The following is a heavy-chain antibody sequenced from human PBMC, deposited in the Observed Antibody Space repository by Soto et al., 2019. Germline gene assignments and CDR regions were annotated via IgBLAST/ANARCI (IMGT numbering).Heavy chain of an antibody. J-gene: IGHJ4*02. CDR1: GGSISSYY. CDR2: IYYSGST. CDR3: ARNGLRYFDWLSRALDY. V-gene: IGHV4-59*01. D-gene: IGHD3-9*01. Sequence: PSETLSLTCTVSGGSISSYYWSWIRQPPGKGLEWIGYIYYSGSTNYNPSLKSRVTISVDTSKNQFSLKLSSVTAADTAVYYCARNGLRYFDWLSRALDYWGQGTLVTVSS.